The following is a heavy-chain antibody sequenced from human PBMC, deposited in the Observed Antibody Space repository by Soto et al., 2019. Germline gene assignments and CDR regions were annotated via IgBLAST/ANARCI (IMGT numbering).Heavy chain of an antibody. J-gene: IGHJ6*02. CDR1: GGSFSGYY. CDR2: INHSGST. CDR3: ARVKGLCSGYYYYYCGIDV. V-gene: IGHV4-34*01. D-gene: IGHD2-15*01. Sequence: PSETLSLTCAVYGGSFSGYYRSWLSQPPGKGLEWIGKINHSGSTNYNPSLKSRVTISVDTSKNQFSLKLSSVTAADTAVYYCARVKGLCSGYYYYYCGIDVWGQGNTV.